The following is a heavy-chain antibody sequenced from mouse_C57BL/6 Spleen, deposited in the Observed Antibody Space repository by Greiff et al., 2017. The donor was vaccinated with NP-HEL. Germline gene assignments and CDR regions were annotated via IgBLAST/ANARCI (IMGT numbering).Heavy chain of an antibody. Sequence: QVQLQQSGPELVKPGASVKISCKASGYAFSSSWMNWVKQRPGKGLEWIGRIYPGDGDTNYNGKFKGKATLTADKSSSTAYMQLSSLTSEDSAVYFCARSVTTAFFDYWGQGTTLTVSS. J-gene: IGHJ2*01. CDR3: ARSVTTAFFDY. D-gene: IGHD1-2*01. V-gene: IGHV1-82*01. CDR1: GYAFSSSW. CDR2: IYPGDGDT.